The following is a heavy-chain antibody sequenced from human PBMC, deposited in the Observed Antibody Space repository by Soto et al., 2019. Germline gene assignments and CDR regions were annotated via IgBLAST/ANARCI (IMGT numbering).Heavy chain of an antibody. CDR1: GLTFSSYA. Sequence: GGSLRLSCAASGLTFSSYAMSWVRQAPGKGLEWVSAISGSGGSTYYADSVKGRFTISRDNSKNTLYLQMNSLRAEDTAVYYCAKDYGDYPLSWFDPWGQGTLVTVSS. J-gene: IGHJ5*02. CDR2: ISGSGGST. V-gene: IGHV3-23*01. CDR3: AKDYGDYPLSWFDP. D-gene: IGHD4-17*01.